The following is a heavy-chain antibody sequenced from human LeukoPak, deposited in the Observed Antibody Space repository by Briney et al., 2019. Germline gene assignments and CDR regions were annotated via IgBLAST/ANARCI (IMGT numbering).Heavy chain of an antibody. J-gene: IGHJ4*02. V-gene: IGHV3-30*02. D-gene: IGHD2-2*01. CDR1: GFTFSSYG. CDR3: AKDRRIVVVPAAPDY. Sequence: GGSLRLSCAASGFTFSSYGMHWVRQAPGKGLEWVAFIRYDGSNKYYADSVKGRFTISRDNSKNTLYLQMNSLRAEDTAVYYCAKDRRIVVVPAAPDYWGQGTLVTVSS. CDR2: IRYDGSNK.